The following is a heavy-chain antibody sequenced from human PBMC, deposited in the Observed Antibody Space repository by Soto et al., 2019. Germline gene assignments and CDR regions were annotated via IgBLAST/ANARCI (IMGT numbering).Heavy chain of an antibody. J-gene: IGHJ4*02. D-gene: IGHD3-22*01. CDR1: GFTFSDYA. Sequence: QVQMVESGGGVVQPGRSLRLSCEVSGFTFSDYAMHWVRQAPGKELEWVAVISFRGSDTYFADSVKGRFTISSDKSKNTLYLQMNSLRAEDTAVYYCARDREVTMRSFDYWGQGTLVTVSS. CDR2: ISFRGSDT. CDR3: ARDREVTMRSFDY. V-gene: IGHV3-30-3*01.